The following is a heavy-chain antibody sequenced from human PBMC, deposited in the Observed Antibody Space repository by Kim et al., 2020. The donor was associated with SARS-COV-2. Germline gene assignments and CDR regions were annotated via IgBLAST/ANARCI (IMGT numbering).Heavy chain of an antibody. CDR2: ISESSTHT. Sequence: GGSLRLSCAASGFSFSDYYMSWIRQAPGKGLEWLAYISESSTHTGHVDSVKGRFSISRDNAKNSLYLQMNNLRVEDTAVYYCTTSFYYDSGVAWGQGTPVTVSS. J-gene: IGHJ5*02. CDR1: GFSFSDYY. D-gene: IGHD3-22*01. V-gene: IGHV3-11*03. CDR3: TTSFYYDSGVA.